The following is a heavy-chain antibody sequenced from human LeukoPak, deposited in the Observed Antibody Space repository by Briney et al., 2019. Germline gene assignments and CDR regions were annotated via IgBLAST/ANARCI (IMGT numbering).Heavy chain of an antibody. V-gene: IGHV3-23*01. CDR2: ITDDGYNT. D-gene: IGHD1-1*01. CDR3: AKGTTGTWDY. J-gene: IGHJ4*02. Sequence: GGSLRLSCAASGFTFSAFAMTWVRQAPGKGLEGVSPITDDGYNTYSADSVKGRITFSRDNSKNTLSLQLRSLRAEDTAVYYCAKGTTGTWDYWGQGTLVTVSS. CDR1: GFTFSAFA.